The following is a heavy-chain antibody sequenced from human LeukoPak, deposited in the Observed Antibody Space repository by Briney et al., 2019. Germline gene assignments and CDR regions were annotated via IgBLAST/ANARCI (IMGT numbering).Heavy chain of an antibody. Sequence: GGSLRLSCAASGFTFSSYWMSWVGQAPGKGGEWVANIKQDGSEKYYVDSVKGRFTISRYNAKNSLYLQMNSLRAEDTAVYYCARDGGYSSGWYYFDYWGQGTLVTVSS. J-gene: IGHJ4*02. CDR2: IKQDGSEK. V-gene: IGHV3-7*05. D-gene: IGHD6-19*01. CDR3: ARDGGYSSGWYYFDY. CDR1: GFTFSSYW.